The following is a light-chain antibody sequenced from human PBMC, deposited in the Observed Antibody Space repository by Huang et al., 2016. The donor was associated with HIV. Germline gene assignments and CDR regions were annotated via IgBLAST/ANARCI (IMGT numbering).Light chain of an antibody. CDR2: DTS. V-gene: IGKV3-15*01. Sequence: IVMTQSPAVLSMSPGDRVTLTCRASHSVVNKLAWYQQKPGRAPRLVIYDTSKRSSGVPARFSGSGSGTNFSLTINSLQSEDLAVYYCQHYNNWPLTFGGGTRVEIK. CDR3: QHYNNWPLT. J-gene: IGKJ4*01. CDR1: HSVVNK.